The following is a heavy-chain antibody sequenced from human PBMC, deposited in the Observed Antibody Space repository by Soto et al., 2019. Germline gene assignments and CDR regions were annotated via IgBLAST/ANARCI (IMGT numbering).Heavy chain of an antibody. D-gene: IGHD6-6*01. CDR2: ISWNSGSI. J-gene: IGHJ5*02. CDR3: AKDSWRQLGRYRFDP. CDR1: GFTFDDYA. V-gene: IGHV3-9*01. Sequence: GGSLRLSCAASGFTFDDYAMHWVRQAPGKGLEWVSGISWNSGSIGYADSVKGRFTISRDNAKNSLYLQMNSLRAEDTALYYCAKDSWRQLGRYRFDPWGQGTLVTVSS.